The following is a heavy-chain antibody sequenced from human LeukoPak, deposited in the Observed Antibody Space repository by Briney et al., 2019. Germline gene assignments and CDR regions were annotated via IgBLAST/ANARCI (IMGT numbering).Heavy chain of an antibody. CDR1: GYTFTGYY. Sequence: ASVKVSCKASGYTFTGYYMHWVRQAPGQGLEWMGWINPNSGGTNYAQKFQGRVTMTRDTSISTAYMELSRLRSDDTAVYYCAREDGSSWPNFGYWGQGTLVTVSS. CDR2: INPNSGGT. CDR3: AREDGSSWPNFGY. D-gene: IGHD6-13*01. V-gene: IGHV1-2*02. J-gene: IGHJ4*02.